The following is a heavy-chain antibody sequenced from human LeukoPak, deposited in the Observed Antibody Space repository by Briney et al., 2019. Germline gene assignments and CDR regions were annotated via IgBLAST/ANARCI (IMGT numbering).Heavy chain of an antibody. V-gene: IGHV3-21*01. CDR3: ARDSGYYYDSSGYYGYYFDY. D-gene: IGHD3-22*01. CDR1: GFTFSSYS. CDR2: ISSSSSYK. J-gene: IGHJ4*02. Sequence: GGSLRLSCAASGFTFSSYSMNWVREAPGKGLEWVSSISSSSSYKYYADSVKGRFTISRDNAKNSLYLQMNSLRAEDTAVYYCARDSGYYYDSSGYYGYYFDYWGQGTLVTVSS.